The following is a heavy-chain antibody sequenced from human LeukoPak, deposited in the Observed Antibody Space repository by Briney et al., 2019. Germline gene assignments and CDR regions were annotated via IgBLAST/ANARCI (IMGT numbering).Heavy chain of an antibody. D-gene: IGHD4-17*01. J-gene: IGHJ4*02. Sequence: ASVKVSCKASGYTLTGYYMHWVRQAPGQGLEWMGWINPNSGGTNYAQKFQGRVTMTRDTSISTAYMELSSLGSEDMAVYYCARERGGYGDYEVAFDYWGQGTLVTVSS. V-gene: IGHV1-2*02. CDR2: INPNSGGT. CDR3: ARERGGYGDYEVAFDY. CDR1: GYTLTGYY.